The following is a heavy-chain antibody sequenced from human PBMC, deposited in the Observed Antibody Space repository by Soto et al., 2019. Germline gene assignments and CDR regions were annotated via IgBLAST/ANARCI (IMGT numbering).Heavy chain of an antibody. Sequence: GGSLRLSCAASGFTFSSYAMSWVRQAPGKGLEWVSDISGSGASTYYADSVKGRFTISRDNSKNTLYLQMNSLRAEDTAVYYCAKDSVNYYYYYMDVWGKGTTVTVSS. J-gene: IGHJ6*03. CDR1: GFTFSSYA. V-gene: IGHV3-23*01. CDR2: ISGSGAST. CDR3: AKDSVNYYYYYMDV. D-gene: IGHD1-26*01.